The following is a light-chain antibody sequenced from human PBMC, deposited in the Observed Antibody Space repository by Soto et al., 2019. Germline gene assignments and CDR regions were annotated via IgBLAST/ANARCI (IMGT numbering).Light chain of an antibody. Sequence: QSVLTQPVSVSGSPGQSITISCTGTSSDVGGYNYVSWYQQHPGKAPKLMIYDVSNRPSGVSNRFSGSKSGNTASLTISGLQAEDEADYYCSSYTSSSTLDVFGTGTQLTVL. J-gene: IGLJ1*01. CDR3: SSYTSSSTLDV. CDR2: DVS. V-gene: IGLV2-14*01. CDR1: SSDVGGYNY.